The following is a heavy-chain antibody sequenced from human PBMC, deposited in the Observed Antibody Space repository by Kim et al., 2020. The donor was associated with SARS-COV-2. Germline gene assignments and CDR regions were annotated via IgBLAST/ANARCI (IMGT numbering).Heavy chain of an antibody. CDR3: ASLTGRYSNYYYYGMDV. D-gene: IGHD4-4*01. J-gene: IGHJ6*02. V-gene: IGHV3-21*01. Sequence: GGSLRLSCAASGFTFSSYSMNWVRQAPGKGLEWVSSISSSSSYIYYADSVKGRFTISRDNAKNSLYLQMNSLRAEDTAVYYCASLTGRYSNYYYYGMDVWGQGTTVTVSS. CDR1: GFTFSSYS. CDR2: ISSSSSYI.